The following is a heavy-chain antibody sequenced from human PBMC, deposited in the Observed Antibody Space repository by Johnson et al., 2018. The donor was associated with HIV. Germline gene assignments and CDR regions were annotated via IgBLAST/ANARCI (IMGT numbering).Heavy chain of an antibody. CDR3: AKAMGGWLLAHAFDI. CDR1: GFTFSSYW. V-gene: IGHV3-48*04. D-gene: IGHD3-22*01. Sequence: MQLVESGGGFVQPGGSLTLSCAASGFTFSSYWMHWVRQVAGKGLVWVSYIASSDSPIYYVDSVKGRFTISRDNTNNSLYLQMNSLGAEDTGVYYCAKAMGGWLLAHAFDICGQGTMVTISS. CDR2: IASSDSPI. J-gene: IGHJ3*02.